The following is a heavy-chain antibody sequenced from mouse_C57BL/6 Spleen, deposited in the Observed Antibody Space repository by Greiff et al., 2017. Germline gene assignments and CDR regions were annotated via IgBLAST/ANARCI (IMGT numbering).Heavy chain of an antibody. Sequence: QMQLKQPGAELVKPGASVKLSCKASGYTFTSYWMHWVKQRPGQGLEWIGMIHPNSGSTNYNEKFKSKATLTVDKSSSTAYMQLSSLTSEDSAVYYCARRGSSFSMDYWGQGTSVTVSS. V-gene: IGHV1-64*01. CDR3: ARRGSSFSMDY. CDR1: GYTFTSYW. CDR2: IHPNSGST. J-gene: IGHJ4*01. D-gene: IGHD1-1*01.